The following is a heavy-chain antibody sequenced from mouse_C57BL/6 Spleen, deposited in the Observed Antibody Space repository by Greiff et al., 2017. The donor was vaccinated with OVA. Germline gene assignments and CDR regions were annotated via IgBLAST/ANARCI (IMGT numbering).Heavy chain of an antibody. J-gene: IGHJ4*01. CDR1: GYTFTSYW. CDR3: AKGAPRGAMDY. CDR2: IYPGSGSN. Sequence: QVKLQQPGAELVKPGASVKMSCKASGYTFTSYWITWVKQRPGQGLEWIGDIYPGSGSNNYNEKFKSKATLTVDTSSSTAYMQLSSLTSEDSAIYNCAKGAPRGAMDYWGQGTSVTVAS. V-gene: IGHV1-55*01.